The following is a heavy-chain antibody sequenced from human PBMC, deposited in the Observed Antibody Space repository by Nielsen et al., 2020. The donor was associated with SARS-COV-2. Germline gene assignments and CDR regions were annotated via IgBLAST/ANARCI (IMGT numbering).Heavy chain of an antibody. CDR1: GFTFSSYA. CDR3: AKDGFLSALWFGDEDWFDP. Sequence: GGSLRLSCAASGFTFSSYAMSWVRQAPGKGLEWVSAISGSGGSTYYADSVKGRFTISRDNSKNTLYLQMNSLRAEDTAVYYCAKDGFLSALWFGDEDWFDPWGQGTLVTVSS. CDR2: ISGSGGST. V-gene: IGHV3-23*01. D-gene: IGHD3-10*01. J-gene: IGHJ5*02.